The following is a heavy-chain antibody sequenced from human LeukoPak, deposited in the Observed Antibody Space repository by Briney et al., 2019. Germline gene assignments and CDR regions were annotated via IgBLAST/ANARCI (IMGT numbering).Heavy chain of an antibody. CDR2: ISLSGGST. V-gene: IGHV3-23*01. CDR1: GFTFGSYV. CDR3: ARRNYDDHGDPFDY. Sequence: PGGSLRLSCAASGFTFGSYVMSWVRQAPGKGLEWVSDISLSGGSTYYADSVKGRFTISRDNSKNTLYLQLANLRAEDTAVYYCARRNYDDHGDPFDYWGQGTLVTVSS. D-gene: IGHD4-17*01. J-gene: IGHJ4*02.